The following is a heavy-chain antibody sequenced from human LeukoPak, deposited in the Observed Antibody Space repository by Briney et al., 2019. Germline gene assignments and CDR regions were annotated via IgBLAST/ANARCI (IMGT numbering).Heavy chain of an antibody. Sequence: ASVKVSCKASGYTFTSYGISWVRQAPGQGLEWMGWISAYNGNTNYAQKLQGRVTMTTDTSTSTAYMELRSLRSDDTAVSYCARDKPGVVIVNDAFDIWGQGTMVTVSS. CDR2: ISAYNGNT. V-gene: IGHV1-18*01. CDR3: ARDKPGVVIVNDAFDI. J-gene: IGHJ3*02. D-gene: IGHD3-3*01. CDR1: GYTFTSYG.